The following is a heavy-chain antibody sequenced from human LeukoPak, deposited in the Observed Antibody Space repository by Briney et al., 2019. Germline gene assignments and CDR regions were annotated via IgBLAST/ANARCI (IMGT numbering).Heavy chain of an antibody. CDR1: GFTFSSYY. CDR2: ISSSSSTI. D-gene: IGHD2-15*01. V-gene: IGHV3-48*01. J-gene: IGHJ4*02. Sequence: PGGSLRLSCAASGFTFSSYYMNWVRQAPGKGLEWVSYISSSSSTIYYADSAKGRFTISRDNAKNSLYLQMNSLRAEDTAVYYCAREKCSGGSCYADYWGQGTLVTVSS. CDR3: AREKCSGGSCYADY.